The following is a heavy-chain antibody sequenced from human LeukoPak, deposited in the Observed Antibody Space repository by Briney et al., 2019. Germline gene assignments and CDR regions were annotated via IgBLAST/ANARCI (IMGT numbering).Heavy chain of an antibody. Sequence: SETLSLTCTVSGGSISSSSYYWGWIRQPPGKGLEWIGSIYCSGSTYYNPSLKSRVTISVDTSKNQFSLKLSSVTAADTAVYYCANLPIRRDYYYHYMDVWGKGTTVTVSS. V-gene: IGHV4-39*01. CDR2: IYCSGST. CDR3: ANLPIRRDYYYHYMDV. CDR1: GGSISSSSYY. J-gene: IGHJ6*03.